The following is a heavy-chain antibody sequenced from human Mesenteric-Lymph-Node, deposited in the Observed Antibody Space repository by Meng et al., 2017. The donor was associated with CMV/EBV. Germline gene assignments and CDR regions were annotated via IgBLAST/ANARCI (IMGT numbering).Heavy chain of an antibody. D-gene: IGHD3-10*01. V-gene: IGHV4-59*01. Sequence: ESLRLSCTVSGGSISSYYWSWIRQPPGKGLEWIGYIYYSGSTNYNRSRKSRVTISVDTSKNQFSLKLSSVTAADTAVYYFAWDYYGSGKIDYWGQGTLVTVSS. CDR2: IYYSGST. J-gene: IGHJ4*02. CDR3: AWDYYGSGKIDY. CDR1: GGSISSYY.